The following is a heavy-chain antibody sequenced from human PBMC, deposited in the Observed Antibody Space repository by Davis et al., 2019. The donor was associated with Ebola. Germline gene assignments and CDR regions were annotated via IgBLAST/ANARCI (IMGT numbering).Heavy chain of an antibody. J-gene: IGHJ3*02. CDR3: ARASPYYYGSGSHAFDI. CDR1: GFTFSSYW. Sequence: GESLKISCAASGFTFSSYWMSWVRQAPGKGLEWVANIKQDGSEKYYVDSVKGRFTISRDNAKNSLYLQMNSLRAEDTAVYYCARASPYYYGSGSHAFDIWGQGTMVTVSS. V-gene: IGHV3-7*03. CDR2: IKQDGSEK. D-gene: IGHD3-10*01.